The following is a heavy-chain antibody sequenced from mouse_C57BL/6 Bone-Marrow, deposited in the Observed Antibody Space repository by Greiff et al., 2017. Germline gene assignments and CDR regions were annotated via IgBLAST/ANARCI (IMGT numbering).Heavy chain of an antibody. Sequence: VQLQQSGPELVKPGASVKMSCKASGYTFTDYNMHWVKQSHGKSLEWIGYINPNNGGTSYNQKFKGKATLTVNKSSRTAYMELRSLTSEESAVYYCARSGYDGYSFDYWGQGTTLTVSS. CDR3: ARSGYDGYSFDY. J-gene: IGHJ2*01. D-gene: IGHD2-3*01. V-gene: IGHV1-22*01. CDR2: INPNNGGT. CDR1: GYTFTDYN.